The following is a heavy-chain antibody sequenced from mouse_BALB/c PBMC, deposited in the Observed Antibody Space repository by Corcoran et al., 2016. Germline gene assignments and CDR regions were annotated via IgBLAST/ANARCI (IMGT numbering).Heavy chain of an antibody. D-gene: IGHD2-14*01. Sequence: EVQLQQSGPELVKPGASVKMSCKASGYTVTSYVIHWVKQKPGQGLEWIGYINPYNDGTKYNEKFKGKATLTSDKSSSTAYKELSSLTSEDSAVYYCARRNDAWYFDVWGAGTTVTVSS. J-gene: IGHJ1*01. CDR2: INPYNDGT. CDR3: ARRNDAWYFDV. CDR1: GYTVTSYV. V-gene: IGHV1S136*01.